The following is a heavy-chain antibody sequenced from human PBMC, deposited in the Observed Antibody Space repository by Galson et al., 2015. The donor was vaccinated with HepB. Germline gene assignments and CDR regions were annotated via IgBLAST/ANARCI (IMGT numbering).Heavy chain of an antibody. J-gene: IGHJ5*02. CDR3: AVLNWERRS. D-gene: IGHD1-26*01. CDR2: ISPNSGGT. Sequence: SVKVSCKASGYTFTAYLLHWVRQAPGQGLEWMGYISPNSGGTNYAQNFQGRVTMTRDTSISTAYMDLSRLTSDDTAIYYCAVLNWERRSWGQGTLVTVSS. CDR1: GYTFTAYL. V-gene: IGHV1-2*02.